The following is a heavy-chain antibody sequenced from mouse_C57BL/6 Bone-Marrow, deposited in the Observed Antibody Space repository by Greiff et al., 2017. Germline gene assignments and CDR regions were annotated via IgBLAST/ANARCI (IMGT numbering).Heavy chain of an antibody. CDR2: ISYDGSN. CDR1: GYSITSGYY. CDR3: AKNSY. Sequence: EVKLVESGPGLVKPSQSLSLTCSVTGYSITSGYYWNWIRQFPGNKLEWMGYISYDGSNNYNPSLKNRISITSDTSKNQFFLKLNSVTTEDTATYYCAKNSYWGQGTLVTVSA. V-gene: IGHV3-6*01. J-gene: IGHJ3*01.